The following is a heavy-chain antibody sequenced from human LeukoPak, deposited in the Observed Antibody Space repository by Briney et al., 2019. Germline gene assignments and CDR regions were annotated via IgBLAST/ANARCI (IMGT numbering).Heavy chain of an antibody. CDR3: TRDRTGYDILTGYYRRLFDY. CDR2: IRSNAYGGTT. Sequence: GGSLRLSCAASGFTFDDSVMSWVRQAPGKGLEWVGFIRSNAYGGTTEYAASVKGRFTISRDDSKSIAYLQMNSLETEDTAVYYCTRDRTGYDILTGYYRRLFDYWGQGTLVTVSS. J-gene: IGHJ4*02. D-gene: IGHD3-9*01. V-gene: IGHV3-49*04. CDR1: GFTFDDSV.